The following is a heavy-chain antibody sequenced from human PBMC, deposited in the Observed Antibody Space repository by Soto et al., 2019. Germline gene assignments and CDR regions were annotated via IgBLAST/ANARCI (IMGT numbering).Heavy chain of an antibody. Sequence: QVQLVQSGAEVRKPGSSVRVSCKASGGSFNRHTISWVRQAPGQGLEWMGGIIPIFGTANHAQKFQGRVTIIADESTSTVYMELSSRRSDDTAIYYCAGGWGYDSTDYYYAYWGQGTLVIVSS. CDR1: GGSFNRHT. CDR3: AGGWGYDSTDYYYAY. V-gene: IGHV1-69*01. J-gene: IGHJ4*02. D-gene: IGHD3-22*01. CDR2: IIPIFGTA.